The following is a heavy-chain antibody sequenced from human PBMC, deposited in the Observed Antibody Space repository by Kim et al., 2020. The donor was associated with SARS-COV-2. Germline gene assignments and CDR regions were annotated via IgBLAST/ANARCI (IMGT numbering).Heavy chain of an antibody. CDR2: ISASNSYT. V-gene: IGHV3-11*05. CDR3: ARVPYGSGSHYYFDY. CDR1: AFTFSDFY. J-gene: IGHJ4*02. Sequence: GGSLRLSCAASAFTFSDFYMSWIRQAPGKGLEWVSYISASNSYTNYADSVKGRFTISRDNAKNSLYLQMNTLRAEDTAVYYCARVPYGSGSHYYFDYWGQ. D-gene: IGHD3-10*01.